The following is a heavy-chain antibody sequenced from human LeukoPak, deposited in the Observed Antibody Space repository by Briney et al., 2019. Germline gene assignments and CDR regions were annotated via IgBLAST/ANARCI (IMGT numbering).Heavy chain of an antibody. CDR3: ARGSGGRYYGMDV. CDR2: IKQDGSEK. D-gene: IGHD2-15*01. V-gene: IGHV3-7*01. J-gene: IGHJ6*02. CDR1: GFTFSSNY. Sequence: GGSLRLSCAASGFTFSSNYMSWVRQAPGKGLEWVANIKQDGSEKYYVDSVKGRFTISRDNAKNSLYLQMNSLRAEDTAVYYCARGSGGRYYGMDVWGQGTTVTVSS.